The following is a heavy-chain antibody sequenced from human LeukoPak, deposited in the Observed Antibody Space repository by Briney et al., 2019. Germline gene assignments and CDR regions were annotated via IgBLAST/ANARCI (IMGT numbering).Heavy chain of an antibody. J-gene: IGHJ4*02. V-gene: IGHV3-66*01. CDR2: LYSDGNT. CDR3: TYGDYPLTY. Sequence: GGSLRLSCAASGLTVTNNYWHWVRQPPGKGPEWISILYSDGNTKYADSVKGRFTFSRDSSRNTLYLQMNGLRAEDTAVYYCTYGDYPLTYWGQGTLVSVSS. CDR1: GLTVTNNY. D-gene: IGHD4-17*01.